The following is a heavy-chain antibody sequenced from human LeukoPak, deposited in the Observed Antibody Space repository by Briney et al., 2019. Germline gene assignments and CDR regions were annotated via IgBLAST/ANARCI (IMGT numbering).Heavy chain of an antibody. CDR3: ARSTLRLYFDY. D-gene: IGHD3-3*01. V-gene: IGHV4-59*01. J-gene: IGHJ4*02. Sequence: SETLSLTCTVSGGSISSYYWSWIRQPPGKGLEWIGYIYYSGSTNYNPSLKSRATISVDTSKNQFSLKLSSVTAADTAVYYCARSTLRLYFDYWGQGTLVTVSS. CDR1: GGSISSYY. CDR2: IYYSGST.